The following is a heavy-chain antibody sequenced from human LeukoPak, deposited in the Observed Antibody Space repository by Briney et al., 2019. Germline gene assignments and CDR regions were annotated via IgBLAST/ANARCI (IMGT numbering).Heavy chain of an antibody. Sequence: NPSQTLSLTCTVSGGSISSGGYYWSWIRQHPGKGLEWIGYIYYSGSTYYNPSLKSRVTISVDTSKNQFSLKLSSVTAADTAVYYCARSRGGYCSSTSCSNFDYWGQGTLVTVSS. V-gene: IGHV4-31*03. CDR3: ARSRGGYCSSTSCSNFDY. CDR1: GGSISSGGYY. CDR2: IYYSGST. J-gene: IGHJ4*02. D-gene: IGHD2-2*01.